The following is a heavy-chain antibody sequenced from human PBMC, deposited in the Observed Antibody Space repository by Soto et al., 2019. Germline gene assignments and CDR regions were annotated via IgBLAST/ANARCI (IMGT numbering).Heavy chain of an antibody. D-gene: IGHD3-16*01. CDR1: GNTFNSNW. CDR3: AIGGGNFDY. V-gene: IGHV5-51*01. J-gene: IGHJ4*02. CDR2: IYPGDSDT. Sequence: PGESLKISCQGSGNTFNSNWIAWVRQLPGKGLEWMGIIYPGDSDTKYSPSFQGQVTISVDKSINTAFLQWTSLKASDTATYYCAIGGGNFDYWGQGTLVTVSS.